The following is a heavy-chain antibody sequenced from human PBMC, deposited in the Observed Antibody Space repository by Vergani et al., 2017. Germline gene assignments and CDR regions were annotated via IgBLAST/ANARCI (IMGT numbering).Heavy chain of an antibody. Sequence: QVQLVESGGGLVKPGGSLRLSCAASGFSFSNCYMTWIRQAPGKGLEWVSYISGSGSSIFYADSVKGRFTISRDNADNSLYLQMNSLRAEDTAVYYCARAAILVFGGGGNLDLWGQGTMVTLSP. CDR1: GFSFSNCY. V-gene: IGHV3-11*04. CDR2: ISGSGSSI. J-gene: IGHJ3*01. D-gene: IGHD3-3*01. CDR3: ARAAILVFGGGGNLDL.